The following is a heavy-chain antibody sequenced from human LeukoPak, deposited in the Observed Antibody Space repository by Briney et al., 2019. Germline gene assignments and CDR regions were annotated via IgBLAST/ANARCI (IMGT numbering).Heavy chain of an antibody. CDR1: GFTFSSYA. D-gene: IGHD6-13*01. V-gene: IGHV3-23*01. Sequence: GGSLRLSCAASGFTFSSYAMSWVRQAPGKGLEWVSAISGSGGCTYYADSVKGRFTISRDNSKNTLYLQMNSLRAEDTAVYYCAKDPLGIAAAGGNYYYYGMDVWGQGTTVTVSS. J-gene: IGHJ6*02. CDR2: ISGSGGCT. CDR3: AKDPLGIAAAGGNYYYYGMDV.